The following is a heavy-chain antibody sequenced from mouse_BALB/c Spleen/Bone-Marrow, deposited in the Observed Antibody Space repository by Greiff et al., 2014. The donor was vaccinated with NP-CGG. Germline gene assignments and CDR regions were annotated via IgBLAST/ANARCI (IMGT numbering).Heavy chain of an antibody. V-gene: IGHV5-6*01. CDR2: ISSGGSYT. D-gene: IGHD1-1*01. Sequence: EVQLVESGGDLVKPGGSLKLSCAASGFTFSSYGMSWVRQTPDKRLEWDATISSGGSYTYYPDSVKGRFTISRDNAKNTLYLQMSSLESEDTAMYYCASTITTVVAEDAMDYWGQGTSVTVSS. CDR3: ASTITTVVAEDAMDY. J-gene: IGHJ4*01. CDR1: GFTFSSYG.